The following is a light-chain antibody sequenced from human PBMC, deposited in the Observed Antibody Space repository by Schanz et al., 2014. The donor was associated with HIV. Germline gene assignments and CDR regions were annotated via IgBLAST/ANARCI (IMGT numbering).Light chain of an antibody. J-gene: IGLJ3*02. CDR3: QTYDYRLSGSRV. V-gene: IGLV1-40*01. CDR2: GNT. CDR1: RSNIGAGYD. Sequence: QSVLTQPPSVSGAPGQRVTISCTGSRSNIGAGYDVHWYQQLPGTAPKLLIYGNTNRPSGVPDRFSGSKSGTSVSLAITGLQAEDEADYYCQTYDYRLSGSRVFGGGTKLTVL.